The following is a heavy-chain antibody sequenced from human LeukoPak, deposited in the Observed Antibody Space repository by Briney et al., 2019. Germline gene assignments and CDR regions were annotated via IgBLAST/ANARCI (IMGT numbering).Heavy chain of an antibody. Sequence: ASVKASCKASGGTFSSYAISWVRQAPGQGLEWMGGIIPIFGTANYAQKFQGRVTITADESTSTAYMELSSLRSEDTAVYYCARSDDYGDPRLAFDIWGQGTMVTVSS. CDR1: GGTFSSYA. V-gene: IGHV1-69*13. D-gene: IGHD4-17*01. CDR2: IIPIFGTA. CDR3: ARSDDYGDPRLAFDI. J-gene: IGHJ3*02.